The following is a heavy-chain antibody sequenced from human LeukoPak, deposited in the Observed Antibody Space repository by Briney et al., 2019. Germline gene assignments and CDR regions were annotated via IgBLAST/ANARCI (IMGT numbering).Heavy chain of an antibody. V-gene: IGHV1-46*01. D-gene: IGHD4-17*01. J-gene: IGHJ4*02. CDR2: INPSGGST. CDR3: ALAGPHVNDYGDYYFDY. CDR1: GYTFTSYY. Sequence: GASVKVSCKASGYTFTSYYMHWVRQAPGQGLEWMGIINPSGGSTSYAQKFQGRVTMTRDMSTSTVYMELSSLRSEDTAVYYCALAGPHVNDYGDYYFDYWGQGTLVTVSS.